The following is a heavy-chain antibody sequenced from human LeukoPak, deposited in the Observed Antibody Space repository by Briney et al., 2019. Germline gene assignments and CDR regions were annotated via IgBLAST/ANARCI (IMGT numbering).Heavy chain of an antibody. Sequence: PSETLSLTCDVSGDSISSDYWSWIRQSPEKGLEWIGFIFYSGTTTYNPSLQSRVTISVDTSKNKFYLKLTSVTAADTAVYYCARTRPQDHGTSYMDVWGKDTRVTVSS. D-gene: IGHD4-17*01. CDR3: ARTRPQDHGTSYMDV. J-gene: IGHJ6*03. CDR2: IFYSGTT. V-gene: IGHV4-59*08. CDR1: GDSISSDY.